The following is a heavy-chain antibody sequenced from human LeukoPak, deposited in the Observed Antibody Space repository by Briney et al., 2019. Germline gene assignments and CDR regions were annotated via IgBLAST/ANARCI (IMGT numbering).Heavy chain of an antibody. CDR3: AKDDAWLRFGE. D-gene: IGHD3-10*01. V-gene: IGHV3-23*01. CDR2: ISPSGDIT. J-gene: IGHJ4*02. Sequence: GGTLRLSCAASGFTFSNHGMDWVRQAPGKGLEWVSGISPSGDITYYADSVKGRFTISRDNSKNTLYLEVISLTAEDTAVYYCAKDDAWLRFGEWSQGTLVTVSS. CDR1: GFTFSNHG.